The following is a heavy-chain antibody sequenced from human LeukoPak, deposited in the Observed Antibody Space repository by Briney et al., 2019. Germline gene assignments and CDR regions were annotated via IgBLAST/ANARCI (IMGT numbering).Heavy chain of an antibody. CDR2: ISWNSGSI. Sequence: GGSLRLSCAASGFTFHDYAMHWVRQAPGKGLEWVSGISWNSGSIGYADSVKGRFTISRDNAKNYLYLQMNSLRAEDTALYYCAKDMYYYDSSYMDVWGKGTTVTVSS. V-gene: IGHV3-9*01. J-gene: IGHJ6*03. CDR3: AKDMYYYDSSYMDV. CDR1: GFTFHDYA. D-gene: IGHD3-22*01.